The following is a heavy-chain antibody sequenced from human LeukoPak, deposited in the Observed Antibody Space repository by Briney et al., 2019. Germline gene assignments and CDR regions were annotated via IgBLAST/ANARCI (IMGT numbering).Heavy chain of an antibody. J-gene: IGHJ4*02. Sequence: ASVKVSCKASGYTFTSYYMHWVRQAPGQGLEWMGIINPSGGSTSYAQKFKGRVTMTRDTSTSTVYMELSRLRSEDTAVYDCTRDVGLWLQNFDYWGQGTLVTVSS. D-gene: IGHD5-18*01. CDR3: TRDVGLWLQNFDY. CDR2: INPSGGST. V-gene: IGHV1-46*01. CDR1: GYTFTSYY.